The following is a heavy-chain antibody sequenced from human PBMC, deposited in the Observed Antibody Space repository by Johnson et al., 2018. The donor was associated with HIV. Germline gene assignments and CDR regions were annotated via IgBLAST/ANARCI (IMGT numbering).Heavy chain of an antibody. J-gene: IGHJ3*01. D-gene: IGHD3-3*01. CDR2: ISYDGSNK. CDR3: AKEDSWRRAFDL. V-gene: IGHV3-30*18. Sequence: QVQLVESGGGVVQPGRSLRLSFAASGFTFSMYAMHWVRQAPGKGLEWVAVISYDGSNKYYGDSVKGRFTMSRDNFKNTLYLQMNSLRGEDTAVYYCAKEDSWRRAFDLWGQGTMVTVSS. CDR1: GFTFSMYA.